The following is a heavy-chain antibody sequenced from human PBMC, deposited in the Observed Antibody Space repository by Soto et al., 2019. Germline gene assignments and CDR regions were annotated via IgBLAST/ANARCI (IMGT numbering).Heavy chain of an antibody. D-gene: IGHD5-18*01. Sequence: GESLKISCKGSGYSFTSYWIGWVRQMPGKGLEWMGIIYPGDSDTRYSPSFQGQVTISADKSISTAYLQWSSLKASDTAMYYCARKSYGYDYYYGMDVWGQGTTVTVSS. J-gene: IGHJ6*02. CDR1: GYSFTSYW. CDR2: IYPGDSDT. CDR3: ARKSYGYDYYYGMDV. V-gene: IGHV5-51*01.